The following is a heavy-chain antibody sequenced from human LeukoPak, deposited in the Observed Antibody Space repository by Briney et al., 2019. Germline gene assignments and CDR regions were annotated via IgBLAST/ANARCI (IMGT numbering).Heavy chain of an antibody. J-gene: IGHJ6*03. D-gene: IGHD3-16*01. CDR3: ARDGNTYYDYVWGSLTSYYYYMDV. V-gene: IGHV1-2*02. CDR2: INPNSGGT. Sequence: VKVSCKASRYTFTGYYMHWVRQAPGQGLEWMGWINPNSGGTNNAQKFQGRVTLTRDTSMSTAYMELSRLRSDDTAVYYCARDGNTYYDYVWGSLTSYYYYMDVWGKGTTVTISS. CDR1: RYTFTGYY.